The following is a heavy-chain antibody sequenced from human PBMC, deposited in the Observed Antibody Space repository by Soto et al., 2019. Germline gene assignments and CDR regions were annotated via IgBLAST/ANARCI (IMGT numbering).Heavy chain of an antibody. CDR3: AKRSISSTFDD. CDR2: ISGSDDST. V-gene: IGHV3-23*01. D-gene: IGHD6-6*01. CDR1: GFTFSSYA. Sequence: EVQLLESGGGLVQPGESLRLSCAASGFTFSSYAMSWVRQAPGKGLEWVSVISGSDDSTYYADSVKGRFTISRDNSKNTLYLKMNSLRAEDTAVYYCAKRSISSTFDDWGQGTLVTVSS. J-gene: IGHJ4*02.